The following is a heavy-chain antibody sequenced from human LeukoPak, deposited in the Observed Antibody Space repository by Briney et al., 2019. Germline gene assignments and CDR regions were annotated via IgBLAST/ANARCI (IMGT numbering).Heavy chain of an antibody. D-gene: IGHD3-22*01. J-gene: IGHJ4*02. CDR3: ARRGRGLRYYFDSSGYYLFDF. V-gene: IGHV4-34*01. CDR1: GGSFGGFY. CDR2: INHSGST. Sequence: SETLSLTCAVYGGSFGGFYRSWIRQPPGKGLEWIGEINHSGSTNYNPSLKSRVMISIDTSKNQFSLKLSSVTAADTAVYYCARRGRGLRYYFDSSGYYLFDFWGQGALVTVSS.